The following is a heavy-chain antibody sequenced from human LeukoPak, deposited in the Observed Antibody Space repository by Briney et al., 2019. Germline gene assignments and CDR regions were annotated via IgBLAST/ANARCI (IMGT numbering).Heavy chain of an antibody. CDR3: ARHTYYDSSGYYCALDI. D-gene: IGHD3-22*01. V-gene: IGHV5-51*01. Sequence: GESLKISCKGSGYSFTSYWIGWVRQMPGKGLEWMGIINPGGSDTRYSPSFQGRVTISADKSMSTAYLKWSSLNAADTAVYYCARHTYYDSSGYYCALDIWGQGTMVTVSS. J-gene: IGHJ3*02. CDR2: INPGGSDT. CDR1: GYSFTSYW.